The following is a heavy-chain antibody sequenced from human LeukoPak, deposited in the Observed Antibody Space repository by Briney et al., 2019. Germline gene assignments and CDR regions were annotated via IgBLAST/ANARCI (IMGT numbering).Heavy chain of an antibody. Sequence: ASVKVSCKASGYTFTGYYMHWVRQAPGQGLEWMGWINPNSGGTNYAQKFQGRVTMTRDTSISTAYMELSSLRSEDTAVYYCARDVRAYGSGTFIYYFDYWGQGTLVTVSS. J-gene: IGHJ4*02. V-gene: IGHV1-2*02. CDR3: ARDVRAYGSGTFIYYFDY. D-gene: IGHD3-10*01. CDR1: GYTFTGYY. CDR2: INPNSGGT.